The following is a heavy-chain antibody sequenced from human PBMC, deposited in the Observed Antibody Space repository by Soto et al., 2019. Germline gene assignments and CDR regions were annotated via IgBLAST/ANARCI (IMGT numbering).Heavy chain of an antibody. CDR2: ITVGDVT. V-gene: IGHV3-66*01. Sequence: EVQLVDSGGGLVQPGGSLRLSCAASGFSVSNYHMNWVRQAPGKGPEWVSIITVGDVTYYADSVKGRFTISRDISRNRVYLKMNSLRGDDTAVYYCAGGRDYSKGGDHWGQGTLVIVSS. D-gene: IGHD4-4*01. CDR1: GFSVSNYH. CDR3: AGGRDYSKGGDH. J-gene: IGHJ4*02.